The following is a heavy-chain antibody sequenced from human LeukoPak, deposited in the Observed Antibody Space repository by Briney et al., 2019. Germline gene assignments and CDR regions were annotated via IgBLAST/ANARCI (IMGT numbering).Heavy chain of an antibody. J-gene: IGHJ4*02. D-gene: IGHD3-10*01. CDR3: AKDDAWIRFGE. Sequence: PGGSLRLSCAASGFTFSSYGMHWVRQAPGKGLEWVAVISYDGSNKYYADSVKGRFTISRDNSKNTLHLEVISLTAEDTAVYYCAKDDAWIRFGEWSQGTLVTVSS. V-gene: IGHV3-30*18. CDR2: ISYDGSNK. CDR1: GFTFSSYG.